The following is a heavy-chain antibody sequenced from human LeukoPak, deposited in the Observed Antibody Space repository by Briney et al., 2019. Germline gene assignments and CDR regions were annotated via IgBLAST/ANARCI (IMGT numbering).Heavy chain of an antibody. CDR1: GGTFSSYA. V-gene: IGHV1-69*13. CDR3: ARDSTTYDILTGYQSPNWFDP. CDR2: IIPIFGTA. D-gene: IGHD3-9*01. Sequence: SVKVSCKASGGTFSSYAISWVRQAPGQGLEWMGGIIPIFGTANYAQKFQGRVTITADESTSTAYMELSSLRSEDTAAYYCARDSTTYDILTGYQSPNWFDPWGQGTLVTVSS. J-gene: IGHJ5*02.